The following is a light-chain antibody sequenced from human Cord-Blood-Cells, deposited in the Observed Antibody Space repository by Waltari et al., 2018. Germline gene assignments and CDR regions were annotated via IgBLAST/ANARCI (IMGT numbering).Light chain of an antibody. CDR1: SSDVGGYNY. Sequence: QSALTQPRSVSGSPGPSVPIHCPGTSSDVGGYNYVSWYQQHPGKAPKLMIYDVSKRPSGVPDRFSGSKSGNTASLTISGLQAEDEADYYCCSYAGSLYVFGTGTKVTVL. CDR2: DVS. J-gene: IGLJ1*01. CDR3: CSYAGSLYV. V-gene: IGLV2-11*01.